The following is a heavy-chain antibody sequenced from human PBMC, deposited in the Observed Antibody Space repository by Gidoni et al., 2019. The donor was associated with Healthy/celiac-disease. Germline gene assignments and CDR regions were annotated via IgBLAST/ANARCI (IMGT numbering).Heavy chain of an antibody. V-gene: IGHV3-30*01. CDR1: GFTFSSYA. J-gene: IGHJ6*02. CDR2: ISYDGSNK. CDR3: ASGSAPAAPYYYGMDV. Sequence: QVQLVESGGGVVQPGRSLRLSCAASGFTFSSYAMHWVRQAPGKGLEWVAVISYDGSNKYYADSVKGRFTISRDNSKNTLYLQMNSLRAEDTAVYYCASGSAPAAPYYYGMDVWGQGTTVTVSS. D-gene: IGHD2-2*01.